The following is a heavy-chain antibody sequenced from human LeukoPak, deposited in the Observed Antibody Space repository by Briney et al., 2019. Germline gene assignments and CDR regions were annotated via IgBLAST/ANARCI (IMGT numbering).Heavy chain of an antibody. CDR2: ISSNGGST. V-gene: IGHV3-64*01. Sequence: GGSLRLSCAASGFTFSSYAMHWVRQAPGKGLEYVSAISSNGGSTYYANSVKGRFTISRDNSKNTLYLQMGSLRAEDMAVYYCARYLSDAFDIWGQGTMVTVSS. J-gene: IGHJ3*02. CDR1: GFTFSSYA. CDR3: ARYLSDAFDI.